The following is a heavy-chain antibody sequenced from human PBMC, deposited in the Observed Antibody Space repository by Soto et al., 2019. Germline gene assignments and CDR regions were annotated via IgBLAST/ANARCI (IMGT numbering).Heavy chain of an antibody. CDR2: VYYSGNN. CDR3: ARHPRVCYTTREELFAF. D-gene: IGHD1-7*01. Sequence: PETLSLTCTVSGGSISSSSYYWDWIRQPPGKGLEWIGNVYYSGNNHYNPSLNSRVTMSIDTSKNQFSLRLSSVTAADTAVYYCARHPRVCYTTREELFAFGAQGTLVPVSS. J-gene: IGHJ3*01. V-gene: IGHV4-39*01. CDR1: GGSISSSSYY.